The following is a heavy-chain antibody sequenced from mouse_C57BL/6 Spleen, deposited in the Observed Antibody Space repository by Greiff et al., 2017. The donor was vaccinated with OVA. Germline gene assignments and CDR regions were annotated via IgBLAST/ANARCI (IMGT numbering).Heavy chain of an antibody. CDR1: GYTFTSYW. D-gene: IGHD1-1*01. CDR2: IDPSDSYT. CDR3: ARWYYGSIYAMDY. V-gene: IGHV1-69*01. Sequence: QVQLQQPGAELVMPGASVKLSCKASGYTFTSYWMHWVKQRPGRGLEWIGEIDPSDSYTNYHQKFKGKSTLTVDKSSSTAYMQLSSLTSEDSAVYYCARWYYGSIYAMDYWGQGTPVTVSP. J-gene: IGHJ4*01.